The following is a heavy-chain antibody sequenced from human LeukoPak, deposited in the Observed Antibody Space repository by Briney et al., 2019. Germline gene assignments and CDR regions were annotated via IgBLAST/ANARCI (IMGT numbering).Heavy chain of an antibody. D-gene: IGHD2/OR15-2a*01. CDR3: ARQKNAPWDY. J-gene: IGHJ4*02. CDR2: IYPSDSES. CDR1: GYSFTSYW. Sequence: HGESLKISCKGSGYSFTSYWIGWVRQLPGKGLEWMGIIYPSDSESRYSPSFQGQVTISADKSISTAYLQWSSLKASDTAMYYCARQKNAPWDYWGQGTLVTVSS. V-gene: IGHV5-51*01.